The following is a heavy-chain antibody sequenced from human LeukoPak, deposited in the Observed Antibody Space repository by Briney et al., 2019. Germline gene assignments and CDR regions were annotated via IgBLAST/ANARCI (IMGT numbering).Heavy chain of an antibody. CDR3: ARDYYYDRSGYHHDAFDI. J-gene: IGHJ3*02. CDR2: IYTSGST. Sequence: SETLSLSCTVSGGSISSYYWSWIRQPAGKGLEWIGRIYTSGSTNYNPSVKSRVTMSVDTSKKQFSLKLSSVTAADTAVYYCARDYYYDRSGYHHDAFDIWGQGTLVTVSS. CDR1: GGSISSYY. D-gene: IGHD3-22*01. V-gene: IGHV4-4*07.